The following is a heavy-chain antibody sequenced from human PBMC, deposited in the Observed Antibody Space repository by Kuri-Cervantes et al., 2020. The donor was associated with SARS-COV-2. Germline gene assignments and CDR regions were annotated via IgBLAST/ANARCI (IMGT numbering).Heavy chain of an antibody. CDR2: ISSSGSGI. D-gene: IGHD5-24*01. V-gene: IGHV3-48*03. Sequence: GESLKIPCAASGFTFSSYEMHWVRQAPGTGLEWVSYISSSGSGIYYADSVKVRFTISRDNAKNSLYLQMNGLRDEDTAVYYCARESRDAYNLGSFDLWGRGTLVTVSS. J-gene: IGHJ2*01. CDR1: GFTFSSYE. CDR3: ARESRDAYNLGSFDL.